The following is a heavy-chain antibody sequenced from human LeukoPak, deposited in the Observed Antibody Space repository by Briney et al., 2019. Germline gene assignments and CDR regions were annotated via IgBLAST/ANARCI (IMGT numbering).Heavy chain of an antibody. V-gene: IGHV4-30-4*01. D-gene: IGHD5-12*01. CDR2: IYYSGSI. CDR1: GGSISSGDYY. Sequence: SQTLSLTCTVSGGSISSGDYYWSWIRQPPGKGLEWIGYIYYSGSIYYNPSLKSRVTISVDTSKNQFSLKLSSVTAADTAVYYCARGLVATNIFDYWGQGTLVTVSS. CDR3: ARGLVATNIFDY. J-gene: IGHJ4*02.